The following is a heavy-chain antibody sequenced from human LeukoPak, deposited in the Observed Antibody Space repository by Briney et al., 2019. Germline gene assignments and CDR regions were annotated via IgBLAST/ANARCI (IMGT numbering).Heavy chain of an antibody. Sequence: SQTLSLTCTVSGNSISSGDNYWSWIRQPAGKGLEWIGRIYTSGSTNYNPSLKSRVTISVDTSKNQFSLKLSSVTAADTAVYYCARGVMATILTPFDYWGQGTLVTVSS. CDR2: IYTSGST. D-gene: IGHD5-24*01. J-gene: IGHJ4*02. CDR1: GNSISSGDNY. V-gene: IGHV4-61*02. CDR3: ARGVMATILTPFDY.